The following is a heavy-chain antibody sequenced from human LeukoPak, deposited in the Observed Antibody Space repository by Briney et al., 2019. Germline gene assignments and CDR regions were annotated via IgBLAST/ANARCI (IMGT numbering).Heavy chain of an antibody. Sequence: ASVKVSCKASGYTFTSYGISWVRQAPGQGLEWMGWISAYNGNTNYAQKLQGRVTMTRNTSISTAYMELSSLRSEDTAVYYCARGTKYCTNGVCYTGWFDPWGQGTLVTVSS. CDR3: ARGTKYCTNGVCYTGWFDP. V-gene: IGHV1-18*01. J-gene: IGHJ5*02. D-gene: IGHD2-8*01. CDR2: ISAYNGNT. CDR1: GYTFTSYG.